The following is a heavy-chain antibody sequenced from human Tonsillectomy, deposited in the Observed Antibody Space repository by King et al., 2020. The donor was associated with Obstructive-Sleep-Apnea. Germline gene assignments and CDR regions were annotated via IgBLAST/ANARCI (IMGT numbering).Heavy chain of an antibody. CDR1: GDRVTSHW. D-gene: IGHD6-13*01. CDR3: ARLVAAAPPGLDYYYYGMDV. Sequence: QLVQSGAEVKKPGESLKISCKGFGDRVTSHWIGGVRQMPGKGLEWMGVIYPGESVTRYSTSFQGQVTISADKSIRTAYLQWGSLKASDTAMYYCARLVAAAPPGLDYYYYGMDVWGQGTTVTVSS. V-gene: IGHV5-51*01. CDR2: IYPGESVT. J-gene: IGHJ6*02.